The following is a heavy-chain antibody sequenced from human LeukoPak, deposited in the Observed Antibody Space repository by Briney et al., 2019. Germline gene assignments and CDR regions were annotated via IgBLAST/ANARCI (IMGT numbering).Heavy chain of an antibody. CDR2: ISAYNGNT. CDR1: GYTFTSYG. J-gene: IGHJ6*02. D-gene: IGHD3-10*01. CDR3: ARDRVWFGELSYGMDV. V-gene: IGHV1-18*01. Sequence: ASVKVSCKASGYTFTSYGISWVRQAPGQGLEWMGWISAYNGNTNYAQKLQGRVTMTTDISTSTAYMELRSLRSDDTAVYYCARDRVWFGELSYGMDVWGQGTTVTVSS.